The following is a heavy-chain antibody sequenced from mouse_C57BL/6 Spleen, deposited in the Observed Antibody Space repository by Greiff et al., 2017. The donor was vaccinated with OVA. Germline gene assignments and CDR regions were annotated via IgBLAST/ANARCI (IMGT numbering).Heavy chain of an antibody. CDR1: GYTFTSYW. D-gene: IGHD1-1*01. J-gene: IGHJ1*03. CDR2: IDPSDSYI. CDR3: ARDYGSRGYFDV. V-gene: IGHV1-50*01. Sequence: QVQLQQPGAELVKPGASVKLSCKASGYTFTSYWMQWVKQRPGQGLEWIGEIDPSDSYINYNQKFKGKATLTVDTSSSTAYMQLSSLTSEDSAVYYCARDYGSRGYFDVWGTGTTVTVSS.